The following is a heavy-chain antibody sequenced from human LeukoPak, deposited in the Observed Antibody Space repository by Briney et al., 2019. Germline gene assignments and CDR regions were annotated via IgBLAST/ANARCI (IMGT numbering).Heavy chain of an antibody. V-gene: IGHV3-74*01. CDR1: GFTFSTYW. Sequence: PGGSLRLSCAASGFTFSTYWMHWVRQDPGKGLVWVSRISSDASITSYADPVKGRFTISRDNAKNTLYLQMNSLRAEDTAVYYCTKGGPPTGAAPRPWDFNYWGQGTLVTVSS. CDR3: TKGGPPTGAAPRPWDFNY. D-gene: IGHD1-26*01. CDR2: ISSDASIT. J-gene: IGHJ4*02.